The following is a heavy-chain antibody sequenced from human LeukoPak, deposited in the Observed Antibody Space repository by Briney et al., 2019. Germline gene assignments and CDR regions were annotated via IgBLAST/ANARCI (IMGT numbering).Heavy chain of an antibody. CDR1: GYTFTDYY. CDR2: VNPNSGAT. D-gene: IGHD6-19*01. J-gene: IGHJ4*02. CDR3: ARSRIGVLGNYFDD. V-gene: IGHV1-2*02. Sequence: GASVKVSCKASGYTFTDYYIYWVRQAPAVGLEWMGWVNPNSGATKYAQKFQGRVTMTRDTSISTAYMELSRLTYDDTAVYFCARSRIGVLGNYFDDWGQGTLVTVSS.